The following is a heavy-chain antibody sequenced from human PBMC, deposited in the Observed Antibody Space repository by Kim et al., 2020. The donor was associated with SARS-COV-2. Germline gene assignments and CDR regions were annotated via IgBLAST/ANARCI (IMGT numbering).Heavy chain of an antibody. CDR2: FDPEDGET. V-gene: IGHV1-24*01. CDR1: GYTLTELS. CDR3: ALGAYGDYVYFAFDI. J-gene: IGHJ3*02. Sequence: ASVKVSCKVSGYTLTELSMHWVRQAPGKGLEWMGGFDPEDGETIYAQKFQGRVTMTEDTSTDTAYMELSSLRSEDTAVYYCALGAYGDYVYFAFDIWGQGTMVTVSS. D-gene: IGHD4-17*01.